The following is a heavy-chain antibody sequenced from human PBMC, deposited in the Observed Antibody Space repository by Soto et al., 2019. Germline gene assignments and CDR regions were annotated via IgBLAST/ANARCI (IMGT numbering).Heavy chain of an antibody. Sequence: QVQLQESGPGLVKPSQTLSLTCTVSGGSISSGGYYWHWIRQHPGKGLEWIGYIYYSGTTYYNPPLKSRVTVSVDTSRNQFSLRLSSVTAADTAVYFCARGWQRVTSTYDSWGQGTLVTVSS. CDR1: GGSISSGGYY. V-gene: IGHV4-31*03. D-gene: IGHD4-4*01. CDR3: ARGWQRVTSTYDS. CDR2: IYYSGTT. J-gene: IGHJ4*02.